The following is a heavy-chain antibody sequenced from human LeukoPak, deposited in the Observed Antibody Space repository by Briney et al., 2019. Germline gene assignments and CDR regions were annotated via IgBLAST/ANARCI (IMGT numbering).Heavy chain of an antibody. D-gene: IGHD3-22*01. CDR3: ARRSSGYYFFDY. CDR1: GLTFSDYY. CDR2: ISSSGTPI. V-gene: IGHV3-11*01. Sequence: GGSLRLSCAASGLTFSDYYMSWVRQAPGKGLEWVSYISSSGTPIHYADSVKGRFTVSRDNAKKSVYLQMNSLRGEDTAVYYCARRSSGYYFFDYWGQGKVVTVSS. J-gene: IGHJ4*02.